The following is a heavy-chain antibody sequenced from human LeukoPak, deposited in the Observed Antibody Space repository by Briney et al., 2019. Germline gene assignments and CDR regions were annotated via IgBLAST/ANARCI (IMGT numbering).Heavy chain of an antibody. J-gene: IGHJ4*02. D-gene: IGHD2-15*01. CDR2: INWNVGGT. V-gene: IGHV3-20*04. CDR3: ARGYCSGGSCYGFDY. Sequence: AGGSLRLSCAASGFTFDDYDMSWVRQAPGKGLEGVSNINWNVGGTGYADSVKGRFTISRDNAKNSLYLQMNSLRAEDTAFYYCARGYCSGGSCYGFDYWGQGTLVTVSS. CDR1: GFTFDDYD.